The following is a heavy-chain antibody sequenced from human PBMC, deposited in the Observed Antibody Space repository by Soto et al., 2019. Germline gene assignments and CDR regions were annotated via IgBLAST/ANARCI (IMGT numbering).Heavy chain of an antibody. CDR2: INSDGNTI. CDR1: GFTFTNHW. J-gene: IGHJ4*02. V-gene: IGHV3-74*01. Sequence: GGSLRLSCAASGFTFTNHWMHWVRQGPGEGLVWVSRINSDGNTINYADSVKGRFTISRDNAKNTLYLQMNSLTAEDTAMYYCARVGADDFWTGSPYYFDFWGQGTLVTVSS. D-gene: IGHD3-3*01. CDR3: ARVGADDFWTGSPYYFDF.